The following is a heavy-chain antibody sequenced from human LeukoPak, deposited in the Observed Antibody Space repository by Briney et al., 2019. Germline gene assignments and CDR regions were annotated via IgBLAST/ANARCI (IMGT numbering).Heavy chain of an antibody. V-gene: IGHV1-2*02. J-gene: IGHJ4*02. D-gene: IGHD5-18*01. CDR1: GYTFTGYY. Sequence: GASVKVSCKASGYTFTGYYMHWVRQAPGQGLEWMGWINPNSGGTNYARKFQGRVTMTRDTSISTAYMELSRLRSDDTAVYYCARDTYSYGSDYWGQGTLVTVSS. CDR2: INPNSGGT. CDR3: ARDTYSYGSDY.